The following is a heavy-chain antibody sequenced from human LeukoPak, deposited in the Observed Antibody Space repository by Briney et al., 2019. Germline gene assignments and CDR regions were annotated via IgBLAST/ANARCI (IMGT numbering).Heavy chain of an antibody. CDR2: IYDSGST. V-gene: IGHV4-30-4*01. J-gene: IGHJ3*02. Sequence: SQTLSLTCTVSGASIRSGDYCWSWIRQPPGKGLEWIGYIYDSGSTYYNPSLKSRITISVDTSENRFSLKLSSVTATDTAVYYCARDCSGGSCYGAFDIWGQGTMVTVSS. CDR3: ARDCSGGSCYGAFDI. CDR1: GASIRSGDYC. D-gene: IGHD2-15*01.